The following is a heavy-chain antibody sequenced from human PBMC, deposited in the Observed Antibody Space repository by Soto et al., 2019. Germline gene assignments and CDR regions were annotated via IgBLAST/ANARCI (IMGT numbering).Heavy chain of an antibody. D-gene: IGHD5-18*01. Sequence: QVQLQESGPGLVKPSQTLSLTCTVSGGSISSGGYYWSWIRQHPGKGLEWIGYIYYSGSTYYNPSLQRRVTISVDTSKTQLALKLSSVTAADTAGYYCARLYSYGGYFDYWGQGTLVTVSS. V-gene: IGHV4-31*03. CDR2: IYYSGST. CDR3: ARLYSYGGYFDY. J-gene: IGHJ4*02. CDR1: GGSISSGGYY.